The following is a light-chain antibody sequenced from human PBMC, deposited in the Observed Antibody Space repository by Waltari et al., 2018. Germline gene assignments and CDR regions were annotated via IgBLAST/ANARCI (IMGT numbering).Light chain of an antibody. V-gene: IGKV3-20*01. CDR3: QQYADSPLT. CDR1: QSVSSSY. J-gene: IGKJ2*01. CDR2: GES. Sequence: EIVLTQSPGLLSLSPGERATLSCRASQSVSSSYLAWFRQRPGQAPRLLIYGESSRATGIPDRFSGSGSGTDFTLVISRLEPEDFAVYYCQQYADSPLTFGQGTSLEIK.